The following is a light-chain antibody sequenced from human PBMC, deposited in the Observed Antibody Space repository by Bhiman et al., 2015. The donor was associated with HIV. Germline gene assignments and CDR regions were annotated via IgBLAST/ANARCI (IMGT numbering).Light chain of an antibody. CDR3: QAWDSRALYV. Sequence: SYDLTQPPSVSVSPGQTASIACSGDKLGDKFVCWYQQKPGQSPILVIYQDNRRPSGIPERFSGSNSGNTATLTISGTQTMDEADYYCQAWDSRALYVFGNGTKVTVL. CDR2: QDN. CDR1: KLGDKF. V-gene: IGLV3-1*01. J-gene: IGLJ1*01.